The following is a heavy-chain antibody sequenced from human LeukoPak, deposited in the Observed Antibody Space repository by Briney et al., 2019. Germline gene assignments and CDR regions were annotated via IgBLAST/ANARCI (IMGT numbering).Heavy chain of an antibody. Sequence: PSETLSLTCAVSGGSISSSSYYWSWIRQPPGKGLEWIGTMYFSGSTYYNPSLKSRVTISVDMSKNQFSLKLSSVTAADTAVYYCASGSYYRYDYWGQGTLVTVSS. CDR3: ASGSYYRYDY. CDR2: MYFSGST. V-gene: IGHV4-39*07. D-gene: IGHD1-26*01. J-gene: IGHJ4*02. CDR1: GGSISSSSYY.